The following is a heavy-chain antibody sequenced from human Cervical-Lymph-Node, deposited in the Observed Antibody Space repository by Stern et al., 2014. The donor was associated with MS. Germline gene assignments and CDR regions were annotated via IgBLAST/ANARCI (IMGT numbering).Heavy chain of an antibody. D-gene: IGHD3-9*01. Sequence: QVQLVQSGAEVKKPGASVKVSCKASGYTFTSYAMHWVRQAPGQRLEWMGWINAGNGNTKYSQKFQGRVTITRDTSASTAYMELSSLRSEDTAVYYCARWGRITILRNEAYGMDVWGQGTTVTVSS. J-gene: IGHJ6*02. CDR1: GYTFTSYA. CDR3: ARWGRITILRNEAYGMDV. CDR2: INAGNGNT. V-gene: IGHV1-3*01.